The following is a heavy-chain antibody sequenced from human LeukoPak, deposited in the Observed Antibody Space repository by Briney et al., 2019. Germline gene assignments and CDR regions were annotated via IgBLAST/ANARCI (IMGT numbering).Heavy chain of an antibody. CDR3: AKSFDFWSGFDY. CDR1: RFTFRNYY. D-gene: IGHD3-3*01. CDR2: IDQDGSEK. Sequence: GGSLRLSCAASRFTFRNYYMSWVRQAPGKGLEGVANIDQDGSEKYYVDSVKGRFSIFRDNAENSLYLQMDSLRAEDTAVYFCAKSFDFWSGFDYWGQGALVTVSS. V-gene: IGHV3-7*01. J-gene: IGHJ4*02.